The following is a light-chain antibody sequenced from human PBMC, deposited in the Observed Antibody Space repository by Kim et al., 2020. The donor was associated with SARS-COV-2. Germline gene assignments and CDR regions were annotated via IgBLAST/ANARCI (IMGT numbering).Light chain of an antibody. V-gene: IGLV3-1*01. J-gene: IGLJ2*01. CDR2: QNT. CDR1: KLGDKY. Sequence: SYELTQPPSLPVSPGQTATITCSGDKLGDKYACWYQQRPGQSPVLVIYQNTKRPSGIPERFSGSNSGNTATLTISGTQAMDEADYYCQAWDTSTGVVFGGGTQLTV. CDR3: QAWDTSTGVV.